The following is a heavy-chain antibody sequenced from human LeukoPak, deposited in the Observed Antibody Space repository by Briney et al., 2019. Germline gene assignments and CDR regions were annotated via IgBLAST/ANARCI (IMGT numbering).Heavy chain of an antibody. CDR1: GFTFSSYA. D-gene: IGHD3-22*01. CDR2: ISYDGSDK. CDR3: ARDYYDSSGPDDYYGMDV. V-gene: IGHV3-30-3*01. J-gene: IGHJ6*02. Sequence: GRSLRLSCAASGFTFSSYAMHWVRQAPGKGLEWVAVISYDGSDKYYADSVKGRFTISRDNSKNTLYLQMNSLRAEDTAVYYCARDYYDSSGPDDYYGMDVWGQGTTVTVSS.